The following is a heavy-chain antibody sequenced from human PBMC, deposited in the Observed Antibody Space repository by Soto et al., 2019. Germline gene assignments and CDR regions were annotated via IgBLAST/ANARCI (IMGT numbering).Heavy chain of an antibody. CDR3: ARAAHCSGGTCYPSWFDP. CDR1: GGSISSDTYY. Sequence: SETLSLTCTGSGGSISSDTYYWSWIRQHPGQGLEWIGYIYYSVTTYYNPSLKSRVTISVDTSKNQFFLKLSSVTAADTAVYYCARAAHCSGGTCYPSWFDPWGQGTLVTVSS. V-gene: IGHV4-31*03. CDR2: IYYSVTT. J-gene: IGHJ5*02. D-gene: IGHD2-15*01.